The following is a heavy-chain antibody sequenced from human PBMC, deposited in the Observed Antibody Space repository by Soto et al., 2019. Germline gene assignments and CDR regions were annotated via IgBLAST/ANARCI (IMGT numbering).Heavy chain of an antibody. CDR2: ISAYNGNT. D-gene: IGHD2-21*02. J-gene: IGHJ4*02. Sequence: QVQLVQSGAEVKKPGASVKVSCKASGYTFTNFGLSWVRQAPGQGLEWMGWISAYNGNTNYAQNFQGRVTMPTYTCTSTAYMELRSLRSDDTSVYYCAGGVTPIDYWGPGTLVTVSS. CDR3: AGGVTPIDY. CDR1: GYTFTNFG. V-gene: IGHV1-18*01.